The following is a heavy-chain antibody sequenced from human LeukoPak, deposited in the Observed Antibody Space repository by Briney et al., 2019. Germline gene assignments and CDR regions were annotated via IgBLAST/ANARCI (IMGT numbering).Heavy chain of an antibody. CDR3: ATHPDYGDHGWFDP. J-gene: IGHJ5*02. D-gene: IGHD4-17*01. CDR1: GYTFTGYY. CDR2: INPNSGGT. V-gene: IGHV1-2*02. Sequence: ASVKVSCKASGYTFTGYYMHWVRQAPGQGLEWMGWINPNSGGTNYAQKFQGRVTMTRDTSISTAYMELSRLRSDDTAVYYCATHPDYGDHGWFDPWGQGTLVTVSS.